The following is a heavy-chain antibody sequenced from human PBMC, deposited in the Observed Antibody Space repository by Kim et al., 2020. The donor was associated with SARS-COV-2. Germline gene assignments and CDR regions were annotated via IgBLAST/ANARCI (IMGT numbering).Heavy chain of an antibody. J-gene: IGHJ6*01. Sequence: SETLSLTCAVSGGSISSSNWWSWVRQPPVKGLEWIGEIYHSGSTNYNPSLKSRVTISVDKSKNQFSLKLSSVTAADTAVYYCASSEYDFWSGYPRSYYYGMDVGGQGTTVTVSS. D-gene: IGHD3-3*01. V-gene: IGHV4-4*02. CDR2: IYHSGST. CDR3: ASSEYDFWSGYPRSYYYGMDV. CDR1: GGSISSSNW.